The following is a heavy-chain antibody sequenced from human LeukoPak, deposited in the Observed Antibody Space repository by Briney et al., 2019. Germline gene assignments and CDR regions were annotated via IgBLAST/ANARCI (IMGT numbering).Heavy chain of an antibody. CDR2: ISAYNGNT. J-gene: IGHJ6*02. CDR1: GYTFTSYG. D-gene: IGHD3-16*01. V-gene: IGHV1-18*01. Sequence: ASVKVSCKASGYTFTSYGISWVRQAPGQGLEWMGWISAYNGNTNYAQKLQGRVTMTTDTSTSTAYMELRSPRSDDTAVYYCARRTRHSRMITFGGVTYGMDVWGQGTTVTVSS. CDR3: ARRTRHSRMITFGGVTYGMDV.